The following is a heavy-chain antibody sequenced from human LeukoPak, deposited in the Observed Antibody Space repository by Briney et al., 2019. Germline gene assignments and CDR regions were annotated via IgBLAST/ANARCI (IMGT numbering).Heavy chain of an antibody. V-gene: IGHV3-7*04. CDR1: GFTFSSYW. D-gene: IGHD3-22*01. J-gene: IGHJ4*02. Sequence: PGGSLRLSCVASGFTFSSYWMSWVRQAPGKGLEWVANIKEDGSDKYYVDSVKGRFTISRDNAENSLYLQMNSLRAEDTAVYYCARDRDSSGYYGYYFDYLGQGTLVTVSS. CDR3: ARDRDSSGYYGYYFDY. CDR2: IKEDGSDK.